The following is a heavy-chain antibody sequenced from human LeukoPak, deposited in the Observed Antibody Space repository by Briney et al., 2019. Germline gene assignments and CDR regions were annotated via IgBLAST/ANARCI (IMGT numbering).Heavy chain of an antibody. J-gene: IGHJ6*02. Sequence: PSETLSLTCTVSGGSISSGDYYWSWIRQPPEKGLEWIGYIYCSGSTYYNPSLKSRVTISVDTSKNQFSLKLSSVTAADTAVYYCARYYYDSSGSTIYYYYYGMDVWGQGTTVTVSS. CDR1: GGSISSGDYY. V-gene: IGHV4-30-4*01. CDR3: ARYYYDSSGSTIYYYYYGMDV. CDR2: IYCSGST. D-gene: IGHD3-22*01.